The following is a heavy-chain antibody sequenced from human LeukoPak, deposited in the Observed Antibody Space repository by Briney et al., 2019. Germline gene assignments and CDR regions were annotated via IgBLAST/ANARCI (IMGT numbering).Heavy chain of an antibody. CDR3: ARGPRGDAFDI. J-gene: IGHJ3*02. V-gene: IGHV3-48*04. CDR2: ISSSSSTI. CDR1: GFTFSSYS. Sequence: GESLRLSCAASGFTFSSYSMNWVRQAPGKGLEWVSYISSSSSTIYYADSVKGRFTISRDNAKNSLYLQMNSLRAEDTAVYYCARGPRGDAFDIWGQGTMVTVSS.